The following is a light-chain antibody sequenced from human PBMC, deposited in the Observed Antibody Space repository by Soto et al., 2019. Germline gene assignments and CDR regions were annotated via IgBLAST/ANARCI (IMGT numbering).Light chain of an antibody. Sequence: QSVLTQPASVSGSPGQSITISCTGTSSDVGNYNFVSWYQQHPGKVPKLIIYEGSKRPSGVSNRFSGSKSGNTASLTISGLQAEDEADYYCCSYAGGRTWVFGGGTKVTVL. CDR1: SSDVGNYNF. CDR2: EGS. V-gene: IGLV2-23*01. J-gene: IGLJ3*02. CDR3: CSYAGGRTWV.